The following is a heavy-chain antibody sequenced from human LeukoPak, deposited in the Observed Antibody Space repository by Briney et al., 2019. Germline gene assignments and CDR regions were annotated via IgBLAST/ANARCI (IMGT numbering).Heavy chain of an antibody. V-gene: IGHV1-69*13. Sequence: SVEVSCKASGYTFTSYAISWVRQAPGQGLEWMGGIIPIFGTANYAQKFQGRVTITADESTSTAYMELSSLRSEDTAVYYCASYVDTAMENYYYYYMDVWGKGTTVTVSS. J-gene: IGHJ6*03. D-gene: IGHD5-18*01. CDR2: IIPIFGTA. CDR3: ASYVDTAMENYYYYYMDV. CDR1: GYTFTSYA.